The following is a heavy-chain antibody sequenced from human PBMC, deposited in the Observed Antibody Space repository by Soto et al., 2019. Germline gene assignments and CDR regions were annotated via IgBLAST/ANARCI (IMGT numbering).Heavy chain of an antibody. CDR1: GYTITSYA. V-gene: IGHV1-3*01. CDR2: INAGNGNT. D-gene: IGHD3-10*01. Sequence: ASVKVSCKASGYTITSYAMHWVRQAPGQRLEWMGWINAGNGNTKYSQKFQGRVTITRDTSASTAYMELSSLRSEDTAVYYCASGGLLWFGELIYYYYGMDVWGQGTTVTVSS. J-gene: IGHJ6*02. CDR3: ASGGLLWFGELIYYYYGMDV.